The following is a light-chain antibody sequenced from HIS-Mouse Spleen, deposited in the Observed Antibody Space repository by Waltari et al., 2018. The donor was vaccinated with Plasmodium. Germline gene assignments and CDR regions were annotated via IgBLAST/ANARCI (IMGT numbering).Light chain of an antibody. Sequence: QSALTQPASQPGHPIPFPSPGPSSDVGSYALVPWYQQHPGKAPKLMIYEGSKRPSGVSNRFSGSKSGNTASLTISGLQAEDEADYYCCSYAGSSTWVFGGGTKLTVL. CDR1: SSDVGSYAL. V-gene: IGLV2-23*01. CDR3: CSYAGSSTWV. CDR2: EGS. J-gene: IGLJ3*02.